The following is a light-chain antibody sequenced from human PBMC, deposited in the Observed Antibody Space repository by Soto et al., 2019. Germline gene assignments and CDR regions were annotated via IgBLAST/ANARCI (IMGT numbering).Light chain of an antibody. CDR2: GAS. J-gene: IGKJ4*01. V-gene: IGKV3-15*01. CDR1: QSISIT. CDR3: QQYNNWPRT. Sequence: EIVMTQSPATLSVSPGERATLSCRASQSISITLAWYQQKPGQAPRLLIYGASTRATDIPARFSGSGSWTEFTLTISGLQSEDFAVYDCQQYNNWPRTFGGGTKVEI.